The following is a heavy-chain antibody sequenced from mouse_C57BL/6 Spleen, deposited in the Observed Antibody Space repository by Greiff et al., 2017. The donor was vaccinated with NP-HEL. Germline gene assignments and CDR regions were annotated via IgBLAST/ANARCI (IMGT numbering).Heavy chain of an antibody. CDR2: INPSSGYT. Sequence: QVQLQHSGAELARPGASVKMSCKASGYTFTSYTMHWVKQRPGQGLEWIGYINPSSGYTKYNQKFKDKATLTADKSSSTAYMQLSSLTSEDSAVYYCARSGGNYGYFDVWGTGTTVTVSS. V-gene: IGHV1-4*01. J-gene: IGHJ1*03. CDR3: ARSGGNYGYFDV. CDR1: GYTFTSYT. D-gene: IGHD2-1*01.